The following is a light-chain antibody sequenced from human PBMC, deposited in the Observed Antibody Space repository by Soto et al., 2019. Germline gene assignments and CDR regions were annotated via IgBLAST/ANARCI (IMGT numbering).Light chain of an antibody. V-gene: IGLV1-51*01. Sequence: QAVLTQPPSVSAAPGQKVTISCSGSSSNIGNNYVSWYQQLPGTAPKLLIYDNNKRTSGIPDRFSGSKSGTSATLGITGLQPGYEDDYYCGPWESSLSAVVFGGENKLTVL. J-gene: IGLJ2*01. CDR1: SSNIGNNY. CDR3: GPWESSLSAVV. CDR2: DNN.